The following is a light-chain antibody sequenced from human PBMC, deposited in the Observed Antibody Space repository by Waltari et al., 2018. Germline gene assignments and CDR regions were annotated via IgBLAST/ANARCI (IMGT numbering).Light chain of an antibody. V-gene: IGKV3-20*01. CDR1: QRVSKY. J-gene: IGKJ1*01. Sequence: EVVLTQSPGTLSLSPGERATLSCRASQRVSKYLAWYQQRPGQAPRLLIYAASTRATGVPDRFSGSGFGTDFSLTISRLEPEDIAVYFCQNHERLPATFGQGTRVEIK. CDR2: AAS. CDR3: QNHERLPAT.